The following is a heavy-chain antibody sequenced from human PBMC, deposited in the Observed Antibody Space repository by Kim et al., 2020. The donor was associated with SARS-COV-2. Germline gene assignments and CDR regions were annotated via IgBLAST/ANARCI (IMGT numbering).Heavy chain of an antibody. Sequence: GGSLRLSCTASGFTFGDYAMSWVRQAPGKGLEWVGFIRSKAYGGTTEYAASVKGRFTISRDDSKSIAYLQMNSLKTEDTAVYYCTRMEGSGSSGYYYGMDVWGQGTTVTVSS. CDR2: IRSKAYGGTT. D-gene: IGHD1-26*01. CDR1: GFTFGDYA. CDR3: TRMEGSGSSGYYYGMDV. V-gene: IGHV3-49*04. J-gene: IGHJ6*02.